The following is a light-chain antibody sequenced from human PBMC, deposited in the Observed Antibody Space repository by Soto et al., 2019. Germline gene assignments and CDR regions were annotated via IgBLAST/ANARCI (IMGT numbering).Light chain of an antibody. CDR2: GAS. J-gene: IGKJ4*01. V-gene: IGKV3-15*01. Sequence: EIVMTQSPATLSVSPGERATLSCRASQSVGRNLAWYQQKPGQAPRLLIYGASTRGTGIPARFSGRGSGTEFTLTISSLQAEDCAIYSCQQYNHWPPLTFGGGTKVEIK. CDR1: QSVGRN. CDR3: QQYNHWPPLT.